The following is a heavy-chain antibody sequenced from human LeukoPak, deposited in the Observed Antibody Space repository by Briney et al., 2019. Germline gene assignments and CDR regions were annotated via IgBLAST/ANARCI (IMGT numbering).Heavy chain of an antibody. Sequence: PGESLKISCKGSGYSFTSYWIGWVRQMPGKGLEWMGIIYLGDSDTRYSPSFQGQVTISADKSISSAYLQWSSLNASDTAIYYCARSMVRGAPYYFDYWGQGTLVTVSS. V-gene: IGHV5-51*01. D-gene: IGHD3-10*01. J-gene: IGHJ4*02. CDR3: ARSMVRGAPYYFDY. CDR1: GYSFTSYW. CDR2: IYLGDSDT.